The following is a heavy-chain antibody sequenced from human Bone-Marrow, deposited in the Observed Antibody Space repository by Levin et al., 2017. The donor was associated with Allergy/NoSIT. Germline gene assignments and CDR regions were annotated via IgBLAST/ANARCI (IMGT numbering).Heavy chain of an antibody. CDR2: ITDKGHSYTS. Sequence: GGSLRLSCAASGFSFSDHYIDWVRQAPGKGLEWLGRITDKGHSYTSEYAASVKGRFTIPSDDSKHSVYLQMNSLKTEDTAVEYGADGGQSFALEAWGQGTTVTDS. D-gene: IGHD3-16*01. CDR1: GFSFSDHY. V-gene: IGHV3-72*01. CDR3: ADGGQSFALEA. J-gene: IGHJ6*02.